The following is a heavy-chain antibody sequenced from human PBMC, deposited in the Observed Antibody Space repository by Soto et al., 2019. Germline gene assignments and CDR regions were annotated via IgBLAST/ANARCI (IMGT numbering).Heavy chain of an antibody. J-gene: IGHJ4*02. CDR3: AKAQGIVVAGPVDY. D-gene: IGHD6-19*01. Sequence: GGSLRLSCAASGFTFSSYAMNWVRQAPGKGLEWVSTISGNGVSTYYAASVKGRFTISRDNSKNTLYLQMNSLRGEDTAVYYCAKAQGIVVAGPVDYWGQGTLVTVSS. CDR2: ISGNGVST. CDR1: GFTFSSYA. V-gene: IGHV3-23*01.